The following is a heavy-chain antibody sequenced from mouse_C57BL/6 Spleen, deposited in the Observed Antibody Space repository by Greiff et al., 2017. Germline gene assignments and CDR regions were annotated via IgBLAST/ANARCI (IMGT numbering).Heavy chain of an antibody. J-gene: IGHJ1*03. CDR3: ARAPYYYGSSQPYFDV. Sequence: QVQLQQPGAELVKPGASVKMSCKASGYTFTSYWITWVKQRPGQGLEWIGDLYPGSGSTNYNEKFKSKATLTVDTSSSTAYMQLSSLTSEDSAVYYCARAPYYYGSSQPYFDVWGTGTTVTVSS. V-gene: IGHV1-55*01. D-gene: IGHD1-1*01. CDR1: GYTFTSYW. CDR2: LYPGSGST.